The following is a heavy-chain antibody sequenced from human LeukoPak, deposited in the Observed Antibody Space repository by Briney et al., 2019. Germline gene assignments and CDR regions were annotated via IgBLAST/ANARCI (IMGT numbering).Heavy chain of an antibody. Sequence: PSETLSLTCAVYGGSFSGYYWSWIRQPPGKGLEWIGEINHSGSTNYNPSLKSRVTMSVDTSKNQFSLKLSSVTAADTAVYYCARGSSSWSWGAFDIWGQGTMVTVSS. CDR1: GGSFSGYY. D-gene: IGHD6-13*01. CDR3: ARGSSSWSWGAFDI. CDR2: INHSGST. V-gene: IGHV4-34*01. J-gene: IGHJ3*02.